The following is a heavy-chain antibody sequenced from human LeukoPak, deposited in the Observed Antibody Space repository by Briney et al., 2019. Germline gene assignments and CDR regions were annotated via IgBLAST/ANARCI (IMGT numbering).Heavy chain of an antibody. CDR1: GFPLSSYA. CDR3: ARTFYYDSTAPNAFDL. V-gene: IGHV3-66*01. CDR2: IYSGGST. J-gene: IGHJ3*01. D-gene: IGHD3-22*01. Sequence: GGSLRLSCAVSGFPLSSYAMSWVRQAPGKGPEWVSVIYSGGSTYYADSVVDRFTISRDISKNTLYLQMDSLRVEDTAVYYCARTFYYDSTAPNAFDLWGQGTMVTVSS.